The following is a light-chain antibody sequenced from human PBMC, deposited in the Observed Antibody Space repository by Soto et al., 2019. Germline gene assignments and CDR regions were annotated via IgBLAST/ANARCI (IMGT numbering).Light chain of an antibody. Sequence: QSALTQPASVSGSPGQSITISCTGTSSDVGGYNYVSWYQQHPGKAPKLMIYEVSNRPSGASNRFSGSKSGNTASLTISALQAEDEAHYYCSSYTSSSTLLDVFGTGTKLTVL. CDR2: EVS. CDR1: SSDVGGYNY. V-gene: IGLV2-14*01. CDR3: SSYTSSSTLLDV. J-gene: IGLJ1*01.